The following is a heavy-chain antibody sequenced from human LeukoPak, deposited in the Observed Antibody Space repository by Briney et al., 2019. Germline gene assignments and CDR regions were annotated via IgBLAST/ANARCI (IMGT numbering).Heavy chain of an antibody. CDR3: ARGKPSYYYDSSAYFYNGAFDI. CDR1: GFTFNHFG. D-gene: IGHD3-22*01. CDR2: ISGSGGST. V-gene: IGHV3-23*01. J-gene: IGHJ3*02. Sequence: GGSLRLSCAASGFTFNHFGMTWVRQAPGKGLEWVSSISGSGGSTYYADSVKGRFTISRDNSKNTLYLQVNSLRADDTAVYYCARGKPSYYYDSSAYFYNGAFDIWGQGTMVTVSS.